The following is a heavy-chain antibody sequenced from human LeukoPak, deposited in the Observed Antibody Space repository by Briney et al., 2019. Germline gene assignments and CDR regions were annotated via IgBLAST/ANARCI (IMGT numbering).Heavy chain of an antibody. J-gene: IGHJ4*02. CDR3: ARGAWGYDFWSGYYEGTFDY. V-gene: IGHV1-2*02. CDR1: GYTFTSYY. CDR2: INPNSGGT. D-gene: IGHD3-3*01. Sequence: ASVKVSCKASGYTFTSYYMHWVRQAPGQGLEWMGWINPNSGGTNYAQKFQGRVTMTRDTSISTAYMELSRLRSDDTAVYYCARGAWGYDFWSGYYEGTFDYWGQGTLVTVSS.